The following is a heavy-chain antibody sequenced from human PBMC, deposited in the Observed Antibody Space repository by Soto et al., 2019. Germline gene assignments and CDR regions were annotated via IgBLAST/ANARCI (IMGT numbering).Heavy chain of an antibody. Sequence: SETLSLTCTVSGDSISSSGYYCSWIRQHPGKGLEWIGYIYYSVMTSYNPSLKSRLTISVDTSKNQFSLRLSSVTAADTAVYYCARDGGYYSSSSCDYWGQGTLVTV. V-gene: IGHV4-31*03. J-gene: IGHJ4*02. CDR2: IYYSVMT. CDR3: ARDGGYYSSSSCDY. CDR1: GDSISSSGYY. D-gene: IGHD6-6*01.